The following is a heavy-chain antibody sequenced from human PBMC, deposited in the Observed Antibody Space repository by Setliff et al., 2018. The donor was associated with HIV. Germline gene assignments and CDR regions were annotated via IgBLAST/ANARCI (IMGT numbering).Heavy chain of an antibody. CDR3: ARTSGARTTDY. CDR2: IYPGDSHT. Sequence: GESLKISCKGSGYYFTTFWIAWVRQMPGKGLEWMGFIYPGDSHTTYSPSFQGQVTISVDKSISTVYLQWSNLKASDSAMYYCARTSGARTTDYWGQGTLVTVSS. D-gene: IGHD1-1*01. J-gene: IGHJ4*02. CDR1: GYYFTTFW. V-gene: IGHV5-51*01.